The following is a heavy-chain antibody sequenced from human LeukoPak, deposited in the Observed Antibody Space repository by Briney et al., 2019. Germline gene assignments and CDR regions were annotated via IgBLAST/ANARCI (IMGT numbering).Heavy chain of an antibody. CDR2: IYSGGST. CDR3: ARGTMIVAYYFDY. J-gene: IGHJ4*02. V-gene: IGHV3-66*01. D-gene: IGHD3-22*01. CDR1: GFTVSSYY. Sequence: GGSLRLSCAASGFTVSSYYMSWVRQAPGKGLEWVSVIYSGGSTYYADSVKGRFTISRDNSKNTLYLQMNSLRAEDTAVYYCARGTMIVAYYFDYWGQGTLVTVSS.